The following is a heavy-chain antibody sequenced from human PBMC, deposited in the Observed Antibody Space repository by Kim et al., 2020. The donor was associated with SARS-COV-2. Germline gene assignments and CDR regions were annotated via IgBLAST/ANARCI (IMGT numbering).Heavy chain of an antibody. CDR3: ARGESWSYYLY. Sequence: THYAQKLQGRVTMTTDTSTSTAYMELRSLRSDDTAVYYCARGESWSYYLYWGQGTLVTVSS. D-gene: IGHD3-10*01. J-gene: IGHJ4*02. CDR2: T. V-gene: IGHV1-18*01.